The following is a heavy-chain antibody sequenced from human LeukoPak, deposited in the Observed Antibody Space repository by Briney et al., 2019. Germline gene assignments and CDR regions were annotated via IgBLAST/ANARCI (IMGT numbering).Heavy chain of an antibody. V-gene: IGHV3-72*01. CDR2: IKIEGDSYTT. CDR3: VREYWYRFDN. J-gene: IGHJ4*02. D-gene: IGHD2-15*01. CDR1: GFTFSNAW. Sequence: PGGSLRLSCAASGFTFSNAWMSWVRQAPGKGLEWVGRIKIEGDSYTTEYAASVKGRFTISRDDSENSLFLQMNSLKTEDTAVYYCVREYWYRFDNWGQGTLVTVSS.